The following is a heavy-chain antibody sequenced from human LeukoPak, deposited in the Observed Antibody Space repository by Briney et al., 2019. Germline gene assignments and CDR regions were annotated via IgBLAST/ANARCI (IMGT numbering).Heavy chain of an antibody. CDR3: ARLCSFLEWLCPPFDY. Sequence: SETLSLTCAVSGYYISSGYYWGWIRQPPGKGLEWIGSIYHSGSTYYNPSLKSRVTISVDTYKNQFSLKLSSVTAADTAVYYCARLCSFLEWLCPPFDYWGQGTLVTVSS. J-gene: IGHJ4*02. CDR1: GYYISSGYY. CDR2: IYHSGST. V-gene: IGHV4-38-2*01. D-gene: IGHD3-3*01.